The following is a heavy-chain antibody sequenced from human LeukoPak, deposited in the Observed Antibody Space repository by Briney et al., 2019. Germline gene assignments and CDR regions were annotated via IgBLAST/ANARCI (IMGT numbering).Heavy chain of an antibody. Sequence: SETLSLTCTVSGGSISSHYWSWIRQPPGKGLEWIGYIYYSGSTNYNPSPKSRVTISVDTSKNQFSLKLSSVTAADTAVYYCARHRGGYLGWFDPWGQGTLVTVSS. CDR2: IYYSGST. CDR1: GGSISSHY. CDR3: ARHRGGYLGWFDP. J-gene: IGHJ5*02. D-gene: IGHD3-10*01. V-gene: IGHV4-59*08.